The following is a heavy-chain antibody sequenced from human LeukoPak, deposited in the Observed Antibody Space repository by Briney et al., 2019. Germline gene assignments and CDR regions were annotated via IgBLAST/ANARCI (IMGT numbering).Heavy chain of an antibody. V-gene: IGHV1-69*01. CDR3: ARVGVGQQLDRGLFDY. D-gene: IGHD6-13*01. Sequence: GASVKVSCKASGGTFSSYAISWVRQAPGQGLEWMGGIIPIFGTANYAQKFQGRVTITADESTSTAYMELSSLRSEDTAVYYCARVGVGQQLDRGLFDYWGQGTLVTVSS. CDR2: IIPIFGTA. CDR1: GGTFSSYA. J-gene: IGHJ4*02.